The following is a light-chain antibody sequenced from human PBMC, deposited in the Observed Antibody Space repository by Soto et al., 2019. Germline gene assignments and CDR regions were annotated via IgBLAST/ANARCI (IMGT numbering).Light chain of an antibody. CDR2: EGT. Sequence: ALTQPASVSGSPGQSITISCNGTSSDVGTYNLVSWYQQHPGKAPKLMVYEGTKRPSGVSNRFSGSKSGNTASLTIPGLQAEDEADYYCCSYVGSSTYVFGTGTKVTVL. J-gene: IGLJ1*01. V-gene: IGLV2-23*01. CDR1: SSDVGTYNL. CDR3: CSYVGSSTYV.